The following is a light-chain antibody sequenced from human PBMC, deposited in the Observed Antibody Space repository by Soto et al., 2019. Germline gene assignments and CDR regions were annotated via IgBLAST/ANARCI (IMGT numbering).Light chain of an antibody. V-gene: IGKV1-39*01. CDR2: GAS. CDR3: QQSASFPHT. J-gene: IGKJ2*01. CDR1: QHINIY. Sequence: DIQMTQVPSSLSASVGDRVTITCRASQHINIYLSWFQQKPGKAPKLLIYGASSLHTGVPPRFSGSGSGTEFTLSISSLQPEEFATYYCQQSASFPHTFGQGTYLEIK.